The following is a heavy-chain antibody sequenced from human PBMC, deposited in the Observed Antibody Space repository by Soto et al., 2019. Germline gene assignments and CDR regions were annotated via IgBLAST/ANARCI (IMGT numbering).Heavy chain of an antibody. CDR3: ARSNISKEIDY. J-gene: IGHJ4*02. CDR1: GGSINSGGYY. V-gene: IGHV4-31*03. D-gene: IGHD3-9*01. Sequence: QVQLQESGPGLVKPSQTLTLTCSVSGGSINSGGYYWTWIRQHPGKGLEWIGNIYYSGSTSYKPSRKSRVTISIDTSKTHLSLKLSSVTAADTAVYYCARSNISKEIDYWGQGTLVTVSS. CDR2: IYYSGST.